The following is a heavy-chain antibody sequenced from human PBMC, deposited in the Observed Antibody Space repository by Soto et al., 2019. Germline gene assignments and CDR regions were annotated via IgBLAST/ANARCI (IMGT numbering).Heavy chain of an antibody. CDR2: ISTSGDST. CDR3: TRDGEPL. Sequence: AQLVESGGGLVKPGESLRLACAASGFTFSTYTINWVRQAPGKGLEWVSSISTSGDSTYYEDSVRGRFTISRDNARASLYLQMDSLRVEDTAMYYCTRDGEPLWGPWTMVTVSS. J-gene: IGHJ3*01. CDR1: GFTFSTYT. V-gene: IGHV3-21*01. D-gene: IGHD3-3*01.